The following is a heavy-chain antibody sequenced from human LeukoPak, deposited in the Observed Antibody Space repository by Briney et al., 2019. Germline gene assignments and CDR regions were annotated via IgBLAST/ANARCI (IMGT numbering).Heavy chain of an antibody. Sequence: GGSLRLSCAASGFTFSSYSMNWVRQAPGKGLEWVSSISSSSSYIYYADSVKGRFTISRDNAKNSLYLQMNSLRAEDTAVYYCARDGGNVGYGGFDYWGQGTLVTVSS. CDR2: ISSSSSYI. D-gene: IGHD2-15*01. CDR3: ARDGGNVGYGGFDY. V-gene: IGHV3-21*01. J-gene: IGHJ4*02. CDR1: GFTFSSYS.